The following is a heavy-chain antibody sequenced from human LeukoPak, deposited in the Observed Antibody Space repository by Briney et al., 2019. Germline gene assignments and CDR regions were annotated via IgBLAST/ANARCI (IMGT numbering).Heavy chain of an antibody. V-gene: IGHV1-2*02. CDR2: INPNSGGT. Sequence: ASVKVSCKASGYTFTGYYMHCVRQAPGQGLEWMGWINPNSGGTNYAQKFQGRVTMTRDTSISTAYMELSRLRSDDTAVYYCATDCSSTSCYLFDPWGQGTLVTVSS. D-gene: IGHD2-2*01. J-gene: IGHJ5*02. CDR1: GYTFTGYY. CDR3: ATDCSSTSCYLFDP.